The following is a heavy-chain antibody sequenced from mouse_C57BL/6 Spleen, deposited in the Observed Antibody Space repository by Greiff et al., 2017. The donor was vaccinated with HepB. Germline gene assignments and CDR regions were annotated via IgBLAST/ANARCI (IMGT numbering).Heavy chain of an antibody. V-gene: IGHV2-2*01. J-gene: IGHJ1*03. CDR3: ARKGGLPSTYWYFDV. CDR2: IWSGGST. Sequence: VQLQQSGPGLVQPSQSLSITCTVSGFSLTSYGVHWVRQSPGKGLEWLGVIWSGGSTDYNAAFISRLSISKDNSKSQVFFKMNSLQADDTAIYYCARKGGLPSTYWYFDVWGTGTTVTVSS. CDR1: GFSLTSYG. D-gene: IGHD2-4*01.